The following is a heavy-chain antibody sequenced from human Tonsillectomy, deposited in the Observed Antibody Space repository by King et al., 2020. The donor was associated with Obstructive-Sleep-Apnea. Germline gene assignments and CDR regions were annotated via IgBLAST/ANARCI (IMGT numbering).Heavy chain of an antibody. V-gene: IGHV1-18*04. D-gene: IGHD3-16*02. CDR3: ARSRVSGSVIDYYYGMDV. Sequence: VQLVESGAEVKKPGASVKVSCKASGYTFTSYGISWVRQAPGQGLEWMGWISAYNGNTNYAQKLQGRVTMTTDTSTSTAYMELRSLRSDDTAVYYCARSRVSGSVIDYYYGMDVWGQGTTVTVSS. CDR1: GYTFTSYG. CDR2: ISAYNGNT. J-gene: IGHJ6*02.